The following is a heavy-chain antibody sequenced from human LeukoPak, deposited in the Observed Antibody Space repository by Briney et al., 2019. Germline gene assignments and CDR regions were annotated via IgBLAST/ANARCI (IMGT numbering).Heavy chain of an antibody. Sequence: GGSLRLSCAASGFTVSSNYMSWVRQAPGKGLEWVSAISGSGGSTYYADSVKGRFTIPRDNSKNTLYLQMNSLRAEDTAVYYCAKELELGIPVFDYWGQGTLVTVSS. CDR3: AKELELGIPVFDY. J-gene: IGHJ4*02. V-gene: IGHV3-23*01. D-gene: IGHD1-7*01. CDR2: ISGSGGST. CDR1: GFTVSSNY.